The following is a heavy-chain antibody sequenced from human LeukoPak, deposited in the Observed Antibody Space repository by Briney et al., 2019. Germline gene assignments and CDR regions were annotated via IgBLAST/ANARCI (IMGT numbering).Heavy chain of an antibody. V-gene: IGHV3-23*01. CDR1: GFTFSSYA. CDR3: ARDTVTTFRFRDYYHYGMDV. D-gene: IGHD4-17*01. J-gene: IGHJ6*02. Sequence: GGSLRLSCAASGFTFSSYAMSWVRQAPGKGLEWVSVISVGGGGTTYADSVKGRFTISRDNSKNTLYLQMNSLRAEDTAVYYCARDTVTTFRFRDYYHYGMDVWGQGTTVTVSS. CDR2: ISVGGGGT.